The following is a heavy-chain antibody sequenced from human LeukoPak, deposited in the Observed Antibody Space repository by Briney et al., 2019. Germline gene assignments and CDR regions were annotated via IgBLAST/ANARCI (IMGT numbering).Heavy chain of an antibody. CDR3: AKDPEIPGYYGMDV. CDR2: IRYHGSNK. CDR1: GFAFSSCG. D-gene: IGHD2-21*01. J-gene: IGHJ6*02. Sequence: GGSLRLSCAASGFAFSSCGMHWVRQAPGKGLEWVAFIRYHGSNKYYADSVKGRFTISRDNSKNTLYLQMNSLRAEDTAVYYCAKDPEIPGYYGMDVWGQGTTVTVSS. V-gene: IGHV3-30*02.